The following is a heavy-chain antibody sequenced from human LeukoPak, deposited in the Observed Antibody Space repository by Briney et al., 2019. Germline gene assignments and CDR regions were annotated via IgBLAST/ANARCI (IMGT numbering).Heavy chain of an antibody. V-gene: IGHV3-30*18. CDR3: AKESGSYPGIPFDY. J-gene: IGHJ4*02. CDR2: ISYDGSNK. D-gene: IGHD1-26*01. CDR1: GFTFSSYG. Sequence: PGGSLRLSCAASGFTFSSYGMHWVRQAPGKGLEWVAVISYDGSNKYYADSVKGRFTISRDNSKNTLYLQMNSLRAEDTAVYYCAKESGSYPGIPFDYWGQGTLVTVSS.